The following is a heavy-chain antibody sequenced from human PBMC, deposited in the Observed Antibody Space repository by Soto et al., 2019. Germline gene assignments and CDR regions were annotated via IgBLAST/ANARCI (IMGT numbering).Heavy chain of an antibody. J-gene: IGHJ5*02. CDR1: GDSVSSNSAA. Sequence: QTLSLTCAISGDSVSSNSAAWNWIRQSPSRGLEWLGRTYYRSKWYNDYAVSVKSRITINPDTSKNQFSLQLNSVTPEDTAVYYCGRGGGTGYSSSWFNYTPNWFDPWGQGTLVTVSS. V-gene: IGHV6-1*01. D-gene: IGHD6-13*01. CDR2: TYYRSKWYN. CDR3: GRGGGTGYSSSWFNYTPNWFDP.